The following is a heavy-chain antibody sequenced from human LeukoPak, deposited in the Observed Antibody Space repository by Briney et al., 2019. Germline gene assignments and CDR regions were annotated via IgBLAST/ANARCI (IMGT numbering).Heavy chain of an antibody. CDR3: AKDLGQEYSGYGFDY. V-gene: IGHV3-23*01. D-gene: IGHD5-12*01. CDR1: GFISSSYA. J-gene: IGHJ4*02. CDR2: ISGSGGYT. Sequence: GGSLRLSCAASGFISSSYAMNWVRQAPEKGLEWVSTISGSGGYTYYADSVKGRFTISRDNSKNTLYLQMNSLRAEDTAIYYCAKDLGQEYSGYGFDYWGQGTLVTVSS.